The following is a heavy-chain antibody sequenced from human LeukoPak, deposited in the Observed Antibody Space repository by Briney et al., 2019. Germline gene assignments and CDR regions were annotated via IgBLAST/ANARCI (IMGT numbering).Heavy chain of an antibody. D-gene: IGHD3-22*01. Sequence: PGGSLRLSCAASGFTFGDYNMRWIRQAPGKGLEWVSSISRSGSTKYYADSVKGRFTISRDNSKNTLYLQMNSLRAEDTAIYFCAKSSVYYYMDVWGKGTTVTISS. CDR3: AKSSVYYYMDV. J-gene: IGHJ6*03. V-gene: IGHV3-11*01. CDR2: ISRSGSTK. CDR1: GFTFGDYN.